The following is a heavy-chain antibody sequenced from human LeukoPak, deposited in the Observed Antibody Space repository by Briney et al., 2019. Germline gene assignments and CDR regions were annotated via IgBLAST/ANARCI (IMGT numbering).Heavy chain of an antibody. J-gene: IGHJ6*02. D-gene: IGHD6-13*01. Sequence: PSKTLSLTCTVSGGSISSYYWSWIRQPPGKGLEWIGYIYYSGSTNYNPSLKSRVTISVDTSKNQFSLKLSSVTAADTAVYYRAGTLYSSSWYGPLNYYYYGMDVWGQGTTVTVSS. CDR2: IYYSGST. CDR3: AGTLYSSSWYGPLNYYYYGMDV. V-gene: IGHV4-59*01. CDR1: GGSISSYY.